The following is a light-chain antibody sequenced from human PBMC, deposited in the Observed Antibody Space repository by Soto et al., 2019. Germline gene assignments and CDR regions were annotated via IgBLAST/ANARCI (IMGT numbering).Light chain of an antibody. CDR2: ANN. V-gene: IGLV1-44*01. Sequence: QSVLTQPPSASGTPGQRVTISCSGSSSNIGSETVNWYQQVPGTAPNLLIYANNQRPSGVPDRFSVSKSGTSASLAIGGLQSEDEADYYCAAWDDSLKGWVFGGGTKLTVL. J-gene: IGLJ3*02. CDR1: SSNIGSET. CDR3: AAWDDSLKGWV.